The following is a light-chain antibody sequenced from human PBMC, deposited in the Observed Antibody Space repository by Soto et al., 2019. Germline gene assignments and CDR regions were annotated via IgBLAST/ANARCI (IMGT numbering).Light chain of an antibody. CDR3: QQYYSFPIT. Sequence: DIQTTQSPSTLSASVGDRVTITCRASQSISSWLAWYQQKPGKAPELLIYAASTLQSGVPSRFSGSGSGTDFTLTISCLQSEDFATYYCQQYYSFPITFGQGTRLEIK. J-gene: IGKJ5*01. V-gene: IGKV1-5*01. CDR2: AAS. CDR1: QSISSW.